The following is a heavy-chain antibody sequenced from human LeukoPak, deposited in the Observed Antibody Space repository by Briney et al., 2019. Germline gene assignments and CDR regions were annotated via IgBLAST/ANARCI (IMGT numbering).Heavy chain of an antibody. Sequence: GGSLRLSCAASGLTFDDYAFHWVRQAPGKGLEWVSLISRDGASTYYADSVKGRFTISRDNRKNSLYLQMSSLRTEDTALYYCTKEILCSAPICPRHYWGERTRVRLL. J-gene: IGHJ4*02. D-gene: IGHD2-15*01. V-gene: IGHV3-43*01. CDR2: ISRDGAST. CDR1: GLTFDDYA. CDR3: TKEILCSAPICPRHY.